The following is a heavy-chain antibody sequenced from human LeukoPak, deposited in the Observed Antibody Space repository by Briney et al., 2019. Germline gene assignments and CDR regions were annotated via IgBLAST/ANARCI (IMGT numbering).Heavy chain of an antibody. CDR2: ISSSSSYI. D-gene: IGHD3-22*01. J-gene: IGHJ4*02. Sequence: GGSLRLSCAASGFTFRSYSMNWVRQAPGKGLEWVSSISSSSSYIYYADSVKGRFTISRDNAKNSLYLQMNSLRAEDTAVYYCASEDYDSSGVLDYWGQGTLVTVSS. V-gene: IGHV3-21*01. CDR1: GFTFRSYS. CDR3: ASEDYDSSGVLDY.